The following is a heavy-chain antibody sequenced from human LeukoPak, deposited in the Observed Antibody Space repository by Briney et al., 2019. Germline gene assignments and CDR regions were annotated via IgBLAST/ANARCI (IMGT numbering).Heavy chain of an antibody. Sequence: GASVKVSCKASGYTFTSYGISWVRQAPGQGLEWMGWISAYNGNTNYAQKLQGRVTMTTDTSTSTAYMELRSLRSGDTAVYYCARANYDFWSNWFDPWGQGTLVTVSS. CDR3: ARANYDFWSNWFDP. V-gene: IGHV1-18*01. CDR1: GYTFTSYG. D-gene: IGHD3-3*01. J-gene: IGHJ5*02. CDR2: ISAYNGNT.